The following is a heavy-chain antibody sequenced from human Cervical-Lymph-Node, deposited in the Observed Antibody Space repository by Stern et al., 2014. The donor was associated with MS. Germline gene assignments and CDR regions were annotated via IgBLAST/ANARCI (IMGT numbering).Heavy chain of an antibody. J-gene: IGHJ4*02. CDR1: GYNFSNYW. CDR2: IYPGDSDI. Sequence: EVQLVESGAELKKPGESLKISCKTSGYNFSNYWVAWVRQVSGKGLAWIGIIYPGDSDIRYSPSFQGHVTMSVDKSNTTAYLQWKSLKASDTAVYYCARWSVACDYWGQGALITVSS. D-gene: IGHD2-21*01. V-gene: IGHV5-51*03. CDR3: ARWSVACDY.